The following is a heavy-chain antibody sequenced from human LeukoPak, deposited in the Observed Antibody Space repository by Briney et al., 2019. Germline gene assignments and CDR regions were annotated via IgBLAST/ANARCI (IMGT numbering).Heavy chain of an antibody. V-gene: IGHV7-4-1*02. CDR3: ARPPYDFWSGYIDY. D-gene: IGHD3-3*01. CDR1: GYTFTSYA. Sequence: ASVKVSCKASGYTFTSYATNWVRQAPGQGLEWMGWINTNTGNPTYAQGFTGRFVFSLDTSVSTAYLQISSLKAEDTAVYYCARPPYDFWSGYIDYWGQGTLVTVSS. CDR2: INTNTGNP. J-gene: IGHJ4*02.